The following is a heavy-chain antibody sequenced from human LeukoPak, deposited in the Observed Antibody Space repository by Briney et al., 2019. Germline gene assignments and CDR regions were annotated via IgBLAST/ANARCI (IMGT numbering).Heavy chain of an antibody. D-gene: IGHD6-13*01. CDR1: GFTFSSYS. V-gene: IGHV3-21*01. Sequence: GGSLRLSCAASGFTFSSYSMNWVRQAPGKGLEWVSSISSSSGYIYYADSVKGRFTISRDNAKNSLYLQMNSLRAEDTAVYYCATISGGIAAAGQNWFDPWGQGTLVTVSS. CDR3: ATISGGIAAAGQNWFDP. CDR2: ISSSSGYI. J-gene: IGHJ5*02.